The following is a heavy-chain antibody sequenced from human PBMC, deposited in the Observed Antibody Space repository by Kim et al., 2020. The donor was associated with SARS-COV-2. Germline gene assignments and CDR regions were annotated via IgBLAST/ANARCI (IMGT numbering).Heavy chain of an antibody. J-gene: IGHJ3*02. CDR2: IYHSGST. Sequence: SETLSLTCTVSGYSISSGYYWGWIRQPPGKGLEWIGSIYHSGSTYYNPSLKSRVTISVDTSKNQFSLKLSSVTAADTAVYYCARTSYYDFWSGYNDAFDIWGQGTMVTVSS. CDR3: ARTSYYDFWSGYNDAFDI. CDR1: GYSISSGYY. V-gene: IGHV4-38-2*02. D-gene: IGHD3-3*01.